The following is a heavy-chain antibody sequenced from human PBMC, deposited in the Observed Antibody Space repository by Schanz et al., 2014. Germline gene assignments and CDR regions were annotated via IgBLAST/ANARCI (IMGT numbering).Heavy chain of an antibody. V-gene: IGHV3-74*01. D-gene: IGHD3-10*01. CDR1: GFTFSNYW. CDR3: AREGERKGMLPYYFDY. Sequence: EVQLVESGGGLVQPGGSLRLSCAASGFTFSNYWIHWVRQAPGKGLVWVSRIDADGNSTSYVDSVKGRFTISRDNAKNSLYLQMNSLSAEDTAVYYCAREGERKGMLPYYFDYWGQGALVTVSS. CDR2: IDADGNST. J-gene: IGHJ4*02.